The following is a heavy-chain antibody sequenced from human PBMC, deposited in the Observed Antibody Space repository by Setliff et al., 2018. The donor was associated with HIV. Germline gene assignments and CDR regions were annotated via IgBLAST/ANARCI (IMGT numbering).Heavy chain of an antibody. CDR3: AKVMSITMVRGALGN. CDR2: IYHSGFT. J-gene: IGHJ4*02. Sequence: PSETLSLTCSVSGGSISSSTYYWGWIRQPPGQGLEWIGSIYHSGFTYHNPSLKSRITLSVDTSKNQFSLKLSSVTAADTAVYYCAKVMSITMVRGALGNWGQGTLVTVSS. D-gene: IGHD3-10*01. CDR1: GGSISSSTYY. V-gene: IGHV4-39*01.